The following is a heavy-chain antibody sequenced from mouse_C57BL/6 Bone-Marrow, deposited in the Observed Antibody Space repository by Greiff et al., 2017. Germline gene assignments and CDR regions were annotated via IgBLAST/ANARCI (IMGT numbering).Heavy chain of an antibody. CDR1: GFTFSSYA. CDR3: ARGRDYDYEAWFAY. J-gene: IGHJ3*01. D-gene: IGHD2-4*01. Sequence: EVHLVESGGGLVKPGGSLKLSCAASGFTFSSYAMSWVRQTPEKRLEWVATISDGGRYTYYPDNVKGRFTISRDNAKNNLYLQMSHLKSEDTAMYYCARGRDYDYEAWFAYWGQGTLVTVSA. V-gene: IGHV5-4*01. CDR2: ISDGGRYT.